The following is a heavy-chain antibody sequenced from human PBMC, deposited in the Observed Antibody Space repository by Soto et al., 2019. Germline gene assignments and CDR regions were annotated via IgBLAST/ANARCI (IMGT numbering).Heavy chain of an antibody. V-gene: IGHV3-7*03. CDR3: ARDEFRAVDGDYYYYGMDV. CDR2: IKQDGSEK. J-gene: IGHJ6*02. D-gene: IGHD6-19*01. Sequence: GGSLRLSCAASGFTFSSYWMSWVRQAPGKGLEWVANIKQDGSEKYYVDSVKGRFTISRDNAKNSLYLQMNSLRAEDTAVYYCARDEFRAVDGDYYYYGMDVWGQGTTVTVYS. CDR1: GFTFSSYW.